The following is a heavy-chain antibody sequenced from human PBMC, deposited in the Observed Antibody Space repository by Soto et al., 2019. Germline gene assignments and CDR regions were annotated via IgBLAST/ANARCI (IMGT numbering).Heavy chain of an antibody. Sequence: QVTLKESGPTLVKPTQTLTLTCTVSGLSLRTTGVGVGWVRQPPGKALEWLALLYWDEDKRYSPSLRSRLTIAKDIYEKQVVLTLTNMDTVDTATYYCVQSRCGGDFLEIYSSHAYNGLDVWGQGTTVTVSS. J-gene: IGHJ6*02. CDR1: GLSLRTTGVG. CDR2: LYWDEDK. CDR3: VQSRCGGDFLEIYSSHAYNGLDV. D-gene: IGHD2-21*02. V-gene: IGHV2-5*02.